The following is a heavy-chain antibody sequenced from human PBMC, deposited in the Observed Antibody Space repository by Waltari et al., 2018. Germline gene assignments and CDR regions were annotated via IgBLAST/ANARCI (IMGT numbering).Heavy chain of an antibody. Sequence: QVQLQESGPGLVKPSETLSLTCTVSGGSISSYYWSWIRQPAGKGLGWIGRIYTMGSTNSNPSLKSRVTMSVDTSKNQFSLKLSSVTAADTAVYYCARNARGDFWSGYYTAVYWFDPWGQGTLVTVSS. CDR1: GGSISSYY. V-gene: IGHV4-4*07. D-gene: IGHD3-3*01. CDR3: ARNARGDFWSGYYTAVYWFDP. J-gene: IGHJ5*02. CDR2: IYTMGST.